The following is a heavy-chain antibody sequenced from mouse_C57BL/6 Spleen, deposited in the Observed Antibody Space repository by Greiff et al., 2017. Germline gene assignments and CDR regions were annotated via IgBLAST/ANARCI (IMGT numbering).Heavy chain of an antibody. V-gene: IGHV2-5*01. CDR3: AKNDYYGSSYWYFDV. CDR1: GFSLTSYG. D-gene: IGHD1-1*01. CDR2: LWRGGST. Sequence: QVQLKESGPGLVQPSQSLSITCTVSGFSLTSYGVHWVRHSPGKGLEWLGVLWRGGSTDYNAAFMSSLSITKDNSKSHVFFKRNSLQADDTAIYYCAKNDYYGSSYWYFDVWGTGTTVTVSS. J-gene: IGHJ1*03.